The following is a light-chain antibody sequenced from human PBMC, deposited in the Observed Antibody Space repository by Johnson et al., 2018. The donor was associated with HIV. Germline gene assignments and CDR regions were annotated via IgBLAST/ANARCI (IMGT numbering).Light chain of an antibody. CDR2: DNN. J-gene: IGLJ1*01. V-gene: IGLV1-51*01. CDR3: GTWDSILSCV. Sequence: QSVLTQPPSVSAAPGQKVNISCSGSSSNIGNNYVSWSQQLPGTAPKLLIYDNNKRPSGIPDRFSGSKSGTSATLGITGLQTGDEADYYCGTWDSILSCVFGTGTKVTVL. CDR1: SSNIGNNY.